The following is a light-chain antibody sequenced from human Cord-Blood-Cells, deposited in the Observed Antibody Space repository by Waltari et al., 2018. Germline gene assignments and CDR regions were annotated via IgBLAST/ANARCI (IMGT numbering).Light chain of an antibody. CDR2: DAS. V-gene: IGKV3-11*01. Sequence: IVLTQSQATLSLSPGERATLSCRASQSVSSYLAWYQQKPGQAPRLLIYDASNRATGIPARFSGSGSGTDFTLTISSLEPEDVAVYYCQQRSNWPLTFGGGTKVEIK. CDR3: QQRSNWPLT. J-gene: IGKJ4*01. CDR1: QSVSSY.